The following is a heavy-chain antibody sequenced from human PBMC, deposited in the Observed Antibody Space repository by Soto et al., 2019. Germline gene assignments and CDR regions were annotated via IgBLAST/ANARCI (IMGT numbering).Heavy chain of an antibody. CDR3: TALVVPGARLTY. CDR2: IKTDGSIT. D-gene: IGHD2-2*01. CDR1: GFTFSTDW. Sequence: EVQLVESGGGLVQPGGSLRLSCVASGFTFSTDWMRWVRQAPGKGLVWVSRIKTDGSITNYADSVRGRFTTPRDNTKNTLYRQMSSLRGDHTAVYYCTALVVPGARLTYWGQGTLVTVSA. J-gene: IGHJ4*02. V-gene: IGHV3-74*01.